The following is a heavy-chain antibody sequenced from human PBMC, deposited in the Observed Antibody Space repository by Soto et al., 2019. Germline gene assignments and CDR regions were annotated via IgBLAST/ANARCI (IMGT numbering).Heavy chain of an antibody. CDR2: ISPDGRSR. J-gene: IGHJ3*02. D-gene: IGHD3-16*01. V-gene: IGHV3-74*01. Sequence: EVQLVESGGGLVQPGGSLRLSCAASGFTISSYWMLWVRQAPGMGLVWVSRISPDGRSRSYADSMKGRFTTSRDKAKNTLYLQMNSLRAEDTAVYYCAIFEGITPYITLAGAVDIWGQGTIVTVSS. CDR1: GFTISSYW. CDR3: AIFEGITPYITLAGAVDI.